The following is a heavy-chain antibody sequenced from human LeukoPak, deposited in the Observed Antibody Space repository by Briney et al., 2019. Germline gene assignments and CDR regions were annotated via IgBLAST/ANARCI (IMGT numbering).Heavy chain of an antibody. CDR3: AREYYYDSSGYSVDYYYYGMDV. Sequence: ASVKVSCKTSGYTFTDYFLHWVRQAPGQGLEWMGWINPNSGGTEYAQKFLGRVTMTRDTSISTAYMELSRLRSDDTAVYFCAREYYYDSSGYSVDYYYYGMDVWGQGTTVTVSS. D-gene: IGHD3-22*01. J-gene: IGHJ6*02. V-gene: IGHV1-2*02. CDR1: GYTFTDYF. CDR2: INPNSGGT.